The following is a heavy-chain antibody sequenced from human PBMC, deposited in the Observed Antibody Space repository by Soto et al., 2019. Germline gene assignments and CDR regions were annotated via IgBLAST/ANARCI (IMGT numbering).Heavy chain of an antibody. D-gene: IGHD3-3*01. CDR1: GFRLSDYG. Sequence: QVQLVESGGGVVQPGRSLRLSCRATGFRLSDYGMYWVRQAPGKGLEWVAVISYGGTRKYYADSVKGRFTISRDNSKNTLYLQINSLRAEDTAVYYCAKDIPPEIDDFWHGMDVWGQGTTVT. J-gene: IGHJ6*02. CDR2: ISYGGTRK. CDR3: AKDIPPEIDDFWHGMDV. V-gene: IGHV3-30*18.